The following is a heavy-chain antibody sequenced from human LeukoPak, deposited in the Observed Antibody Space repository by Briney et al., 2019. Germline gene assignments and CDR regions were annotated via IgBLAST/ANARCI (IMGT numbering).Heavy chain of an antibody. D-gene: IGHD2-15*01. V-gene: IGHV3-7*01. CDR1: GFTFSRYW. Sequence: PGGSLRLSCAASGFTFSRYWMTWDRQSPGKGLEWVANINQDGSEKYCGDSVTGRFTISRDNAENSLFLQMNSLRADDTGVYYCARAREAPANVFPDHWGQGVVVTVSS. J-gene: IGHJ4*02. CDR3: ARAREAPANVFPDH. CDR2: INQDGSEK.